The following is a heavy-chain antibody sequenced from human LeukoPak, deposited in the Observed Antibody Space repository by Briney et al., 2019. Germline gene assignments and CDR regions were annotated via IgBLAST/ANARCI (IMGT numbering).Heavy chain of an antibody. J-gene: IGHJ4*02. Sequence: SETLSLTCTVSGGSISSGDYYWSWIRRPPGKGLEWIGYIYYSGSTYYNPSLKSRVTISVDTSKNQFSLKLSSVTAADTAVYYCAGLVGRYSSGLYYYYFDYWGQGTLVTVSS. D-gene: IGHD3-22*01. CDR3: AGLVGRYSSGLYYYYFDY. CDR1: GGSISSGDYY. V-gene: IGHV4-30-4*01. CDR2: IYYSGST.